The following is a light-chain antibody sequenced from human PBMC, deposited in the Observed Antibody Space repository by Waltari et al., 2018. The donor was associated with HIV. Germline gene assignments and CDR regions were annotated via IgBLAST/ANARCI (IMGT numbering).Light chain of an antibody. Sequence: QSVLTQPPSVSAAPGQKVTISCSGSSSNLGSNFVSWYQQPPGTAPKLPIYANNKRPSWSPDRCSGSKSGTSATLGITGLQTGDEADYYCGTWDSSLSAFWVFSGGTKLTVL. CDR3: GTWDSSLSAFWV. CDR2: ANN. V-gene: IGLV1-51*01. J-gene: IGLJ3*02. CDR1: SSNLGSNF.